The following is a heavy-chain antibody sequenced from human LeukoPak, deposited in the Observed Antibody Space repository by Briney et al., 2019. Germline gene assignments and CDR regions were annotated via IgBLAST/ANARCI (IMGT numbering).Heavy chain of an antibody. CDR2: INHSGST. Sequence: RTSETLSLTCAVYGGSFSGYYWSWIRQPPGKGLEWIGEINHSGSTNYNPSLKSRVTISVDTSKNQFSLKLSSVTAADTAVYYCARNSYYDFWSGCNDYWGQGTLVTVSS. CDR1: GGSFSGYY. V-gene: IGHV4-34*01. J-gene: IGHJ4*02. D-gene: IGHD3-3*01. CDR3: ARNSYYDFWSGCNDY.